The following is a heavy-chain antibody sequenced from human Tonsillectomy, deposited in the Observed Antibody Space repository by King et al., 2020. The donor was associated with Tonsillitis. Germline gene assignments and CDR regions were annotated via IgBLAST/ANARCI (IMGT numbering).Heavy chain of an antibody. J-gene: IGHJ4*02. CDR1: GFTFRSHG. CDR3: ARDFEAYCGGDCYSGDY. V-gene: IGHV3-33*08. D-gene: IGHD2-21*02. Sequence: VQLVESGGGVVQPGGSLRPSFAASGFTFRSHGKHWVRQAPGKGPGWGAGINFDGKNKKYVNSVKGRFTISRDNSKNKPYLQMSSLKAEETAVYYCARDFEAYCGGDCYSGDYWGQGTLVTVSS. CDR2: INFDGKNK.